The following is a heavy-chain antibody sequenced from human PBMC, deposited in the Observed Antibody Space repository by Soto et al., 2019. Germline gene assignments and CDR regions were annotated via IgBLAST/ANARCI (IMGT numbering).Heavy chain of an antibody. CDR1: GGSFSGYY. D-gene: IGHD6-19*01. CDR3: ARGWGSGWPFDY. Sequence: NPSETLSLTCAVYGGSFSGYYWSWIRQPPGKGLEWIGEINHSGSTNYNPSLKSRVTISVDTSKNQFSLKLSSVTAADTAVYYCARGWGSGWPFDYWGQGTLVTVSS. J-gene: IGHJ4*02. V-gene: IGHV4-34*01. CDR2: INHSGST.